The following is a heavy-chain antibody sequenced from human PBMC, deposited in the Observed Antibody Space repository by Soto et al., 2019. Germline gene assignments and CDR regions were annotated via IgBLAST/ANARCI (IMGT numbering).Heavy chain of an antibody. D-gene: IGHD1-1*01. J-gene: IGHJ6*02. CDR1: GGSISSYY. Sequence: SETLSLTCTVSGGSISSYYWSWIRQPAGKGQEWIGRIYSSGSTNYNRSLKSRVTMSVDTSKNQFSLKVSYVTAADTAVYYCARDSPVPVVGTYYYYGIDVWGHGTTVTVSS. CDR3: ARDSPVPVVGTYYYYGIDV. V-gene: IGHV4-4*07. CDR2: IYSSGST.